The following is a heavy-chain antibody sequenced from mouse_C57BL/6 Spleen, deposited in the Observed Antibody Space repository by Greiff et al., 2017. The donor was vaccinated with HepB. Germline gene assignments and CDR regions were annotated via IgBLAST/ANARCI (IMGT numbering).Heavy chain of an antibody. V-gene: IGHV5-4*01. Sequence: DVQLVESGGGLVKPGGSLKLSCAVSGFTFSGYAMSWVRQTPEKRLEWVATISDGGSYTYYPDNVKGRFTISRDNAKNNLYLQMSHLKSEDTAMYYCARENWYFDYWGQGTTLTVSS. CDR3: ARENWYFDY. CDR1: GFTFSGYA. CDR2: ISDGGSYT. J-gene: IGHJ2*01. D-gene: IGHD4-1*01.